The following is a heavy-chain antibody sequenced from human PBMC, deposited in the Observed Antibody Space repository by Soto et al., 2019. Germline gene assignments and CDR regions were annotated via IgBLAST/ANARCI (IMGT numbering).Heavy chain of an antibody. CDR3: ARDPPPYSGYDWSGGY. CDR2: IIPIFGTA. Sequence: QVQLVQSGAEVKQPGSSVKVSCKASGGTFSSYAISWVRQAPGQGLEWMGGIIPIFGTANYAQKFQGRVTITADESTSTAYMELSSQRSEDTAVYYCARDPPPYSGYDWSGGYWGQGTLVTVSS. D-gene: IGHD5-12*01. V-gene: IGHV1-69*01. J-gene: IGHJ4*02. CDR1: GGTFSSYA.